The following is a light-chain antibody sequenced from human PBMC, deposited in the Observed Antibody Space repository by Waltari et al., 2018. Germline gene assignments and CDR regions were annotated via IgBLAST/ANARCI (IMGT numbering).Light chain of an antibody. CDR1: SSNIGNNY. V-gene: IGLV1-51*01. CDR2: DNN. CDR3: GTWDSGLSAGV. Sequence: QSVLTQPPSVSAAPGQQVTISCSGSSSNIGNNYVSWYQQLPGTAPKLLIYDNNVRPSGIPDRFSGSKSGTSAALGITGLQTGDEADYYCGTWDSGLSAGVFGTGTRVTVL. J-gene: IGLJ1*01.